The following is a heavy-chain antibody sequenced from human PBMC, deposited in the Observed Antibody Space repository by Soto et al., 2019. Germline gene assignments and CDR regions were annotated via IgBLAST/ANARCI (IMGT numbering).Heavy chain of an antibody. CDR3: ARTHPARPDY. CDR2: IYHTGTT. Sequence: SETLSLTCTVSGDSIRTSGHYWSWFRQPPGKGLEWVGYIYHTGTTFYNPSLQSRVLVSVDTSKNQFSLKLTSVTAADTAVYYCARTHPARPDYWGQGTLVTVSS. J-gene: IGHJ4*02. D-gene: IGHD6-6*01. CDR1: GDSIRTSGHY. V-gene: IGHV4-31*03.